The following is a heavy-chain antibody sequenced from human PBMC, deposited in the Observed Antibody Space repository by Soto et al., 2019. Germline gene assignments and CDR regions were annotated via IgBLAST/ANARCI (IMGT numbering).Heavy chain of an antibody. Sequence: QVQLQESGPGLVKPSETLSLTCIVSGGSISNYYWSWIRQPPGKGLEWIGYIYYSGSTNYNPSLTRRVTISVGTSKNQFSLKLSSVTAADTAVYYCARHRYSYGVYYFDYWGQGTLVTVSS. D-gene: IGHD5-18*01. V-gene: IGHV4-59*08. J-gene: IGHJ4*02. CDR1: GGSISNYY. CDR3: ARHRYSYGVYYFDY. CDR2: IYYSGST.